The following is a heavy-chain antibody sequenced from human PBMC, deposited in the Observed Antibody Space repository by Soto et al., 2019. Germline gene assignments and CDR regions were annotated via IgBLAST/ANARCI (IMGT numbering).Heavy chain of an antibody. J-gene: IGHJ5*02. CDR3: ARDYLGSVAARLKPPLPFDP. CDR1: GGTFSSYA. Sequence: SVKVSCKASGGTFSSYAIRWVRQAPGQGLEWMGGIIPIFGTANYAQKFQGRVTITADESTSTAYMELSSLRSEDTAVYYCARDYLGSVAARLKPPLPFDPWGQGTLVTVSS. CDR2: IIPIFGTA. V-gene: IGHV1-69*13. D-gene: IGHD6-6*01.